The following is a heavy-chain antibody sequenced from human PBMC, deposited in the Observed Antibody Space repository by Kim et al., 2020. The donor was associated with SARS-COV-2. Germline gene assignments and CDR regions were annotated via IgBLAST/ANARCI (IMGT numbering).Heavy chain of an antibody. V-gene: IGHV3-64D*06. CDR1: GFTFSSYA. CDR2: ISSNGGST. D-gene: IGHD2-15*01. Sequence: GGSLRLSCSASGFTFSSYAMHWVRQAPGKGLEYVSAISSNGGSTYYADSVKGRFTISRDNSKNTLYLQMSSMRAEDTAVYYCVLGARGVVYYYGMDVWGQGTTVTVSS. J-gene: IGHJ6*02. CDR3: VLGARGVVYYYGMDV.